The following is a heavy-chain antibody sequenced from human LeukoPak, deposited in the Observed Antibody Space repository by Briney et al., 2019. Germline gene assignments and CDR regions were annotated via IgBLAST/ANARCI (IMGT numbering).Heavy chain of an antibody. CDR2: INHSGST. J-gene: IGHJ4*02. D-gene: IGHD3-3*01. V-gene: IGHV4-34*01. Sequence: SETLSLTCAVCGGSFSGYYWSWIRQPPGKGLEWIGEINHSGSTNYNPSLKSRVTISVDTSKNQFSLKLSSVTAADTAVYYCARGYYDFWSGYYTSWDYWGQGTLVTVSS. CDR1: GGSFSGYY. CDR3: ARGYYDFWSGYYTSWDY.